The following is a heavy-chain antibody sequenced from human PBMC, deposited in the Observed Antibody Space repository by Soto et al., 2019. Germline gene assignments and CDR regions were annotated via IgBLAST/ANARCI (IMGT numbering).Heavy chain of an antibody. CDR1: GYTFWNFG. Sequence: QVYLEQSGAEVKKPGASVEVTCKASGYTFWNFGISWVRQAPGQGLEWMGWISPYNDNTNSAQKFQDRVTMTTDTSTSTAYMELRSLRSDDTAVYYCARLPTSGYHTHYYYGMDVWGQGTTVTVSS. D-gene: IGHD3-22*01. CDR3: ARLPTSGYHTHYYYGMDV. V-gene: IGHV1-18*01. J-gene: IGHJ6*02. CDR2: ISPYNDNT.